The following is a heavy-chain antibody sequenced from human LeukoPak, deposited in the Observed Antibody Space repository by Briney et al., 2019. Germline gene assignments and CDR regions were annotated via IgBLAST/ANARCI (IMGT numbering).Heavy chain of an antibody. CDR1: GFSLSTSGMC. J-gene: IGHJ4*02. CDR2: IDWDDDK. V-gene: IGHV2-70*11. D-gene: IGHD5-18*01. Sequence: SGPTLVNPTQTLPLTCTFPGFSLSTSGMCVSWIRQPPGKALEWLARIDWDDDKYYSTSLKTRLTISKDTSKNQVVLTMTNMDPVDTATYYCARIRVGTAMVTVFDYWGQGTLVTVSS. CDR3: ARIRVGTAMVTVFDY.